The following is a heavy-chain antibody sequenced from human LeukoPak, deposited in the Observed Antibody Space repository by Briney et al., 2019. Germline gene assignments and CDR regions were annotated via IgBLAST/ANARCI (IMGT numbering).Heavy chain of an antibody. CDR2: IYYSGST. CDR1: GGSISSGGYY. J-gene: IGHJ4*02. CDR3: ARAPRYCSSTSCYGKNFDY. Sequence: SQTLSLTCTVSGGSISSGGYYWSWIRQHPGKGLEWIGYIYYSGSTYYNPSLKSRVTISLDTSKNQFSLKLSSVTAADTAVYYCARAPRYCSSTSCYGKNFDYWGQGTLVTVSS. V-gene: IGHV4-31*03. D-gene: IGHD2-2*01.